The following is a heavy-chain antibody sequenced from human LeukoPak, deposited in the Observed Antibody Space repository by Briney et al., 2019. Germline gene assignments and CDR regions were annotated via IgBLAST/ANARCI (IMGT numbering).Heavy chain of an antibody. V-gene: IGHV3-30*03. CDR3: SPHQFDY. CDR2: ISYDGTNK. D-gene: IGHD2-2*01. CDR1: GFTFSNYA. Sequence: PGGSLRHSCAVSGFTFSNYAMHWVRQTPGKGLEWVAVISYDGTNKFYADSVRGRFTISRDNSKNTLYLQMNSLRTEDTAVISNSPHQFDYWGQGTLVTVSS. J-gene: IGHJ4*02.